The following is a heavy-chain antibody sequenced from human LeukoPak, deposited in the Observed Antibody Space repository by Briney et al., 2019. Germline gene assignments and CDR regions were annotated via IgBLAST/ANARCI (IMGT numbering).Heavy chain of an antibody. CDR2: IYSSGST. CDR3: ARLDGDYDY. J-gene: IGHJ4*02. Sequence: SETLSLTCTLSGASISSHYWGWIRQPAGKGLEWIGRIYSSGSTNYNPSLKSRVTMSVDTSKSQFSLKLSSVTAADTAVYYCARLDGDYDYWGQGTLATVSS. CDR1: GASISSHY. V-gene: IGHV4-4*07. D-gene: IGHD4-17*01.